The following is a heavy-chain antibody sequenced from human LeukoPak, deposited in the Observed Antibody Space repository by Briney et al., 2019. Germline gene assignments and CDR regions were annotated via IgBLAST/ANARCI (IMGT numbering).Heavy chain of an antibody. V-gene: IGHV3-23*01. CDR3: AKGGIAAAGTSFYFDY. CDR1: GFTFSSYA. Sequence: GGSLRLSCAASGFTFSSYAMSWVRQAPGKGLEWVSGISGSGSGTYYPDSVKGRFTISRDNSKDTLYLQMNSLRAEDTAVYYCAKGGIAAAGTSFYFDYWGQGTLVTVSS. D-gene: IGHD6-13*01. J-gene: IGHJ4*02. CDR2: ISGSGSGT.